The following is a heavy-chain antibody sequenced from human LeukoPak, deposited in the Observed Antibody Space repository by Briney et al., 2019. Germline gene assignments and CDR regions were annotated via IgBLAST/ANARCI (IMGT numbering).Heavy chain of an antibody. CDR3: AREYYDNSGGEDAFDI. D-gene: IGHD3-22*01. CDR1: GFTFSSYA. CDR2: IYSGGST. Sequence: QSGGSLRLSCTASGFTFSSYAMNWVRQAPGKGLEWVSVIYSGGSTFYADSVEGRFTISRDNSNNTLYLQMNSLRAEDTAMYYCAREYYDNSGGEDAFDIWGPGTMVTVSS. J-gene: IGHJ3*02. V-gene: IGHV3-53*01.